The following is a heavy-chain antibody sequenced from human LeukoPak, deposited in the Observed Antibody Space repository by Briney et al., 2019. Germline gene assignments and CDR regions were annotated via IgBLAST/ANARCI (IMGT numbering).Heavy chain of an antibody. V-gene: IGHV3-33*01. J-gene: IGHJ4*02. CDR3: ASQGKRWPYYFDY. D-gene: IGHD4-23*01. CDR2: ISFDGTIK. CDR1: GLTFSHYG. Sequence: PPGGSLRLSCAASGLTFSHYGMHWVRQAPGKGLEWVAVISFDGTIKYYADSVKGRFTISRDNSKNTLYLQMNSLRAEDTAVYYCASQGKRWPYYFDYWGQGTLVTVSS.